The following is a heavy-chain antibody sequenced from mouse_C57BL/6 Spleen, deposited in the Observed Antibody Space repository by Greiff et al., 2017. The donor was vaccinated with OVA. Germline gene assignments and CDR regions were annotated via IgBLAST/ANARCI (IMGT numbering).Heavy chain of an antibody. J-gene: IGHJ3*01. Sequence: EVQGVESGPELVKPGASVKMSCKASGYTFTDYNMHWVKQSHGKSLEWIGYINPNNGGTSYNQKFKGKATLTVNKSSSTAYMELRSLTSEDSAVYYCARLGTTVEFAYWGQGTLVTVSA. V-gene: IGHV1-22*01. CDR3: ARLGTTVEFAY. CDR1: GYTFTDYN. CDR2: INPNNGGT. D-gene: IGHD1-1*01.